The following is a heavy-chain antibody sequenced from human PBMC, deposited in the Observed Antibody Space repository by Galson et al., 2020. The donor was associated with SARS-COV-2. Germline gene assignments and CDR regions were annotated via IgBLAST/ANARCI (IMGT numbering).Heavy chain of an antibody. D-gene: IGHD3-9*01. CDR2: IYTSGST. CDR3: AGRGIRDGWLLSGLTHGWAAYEYFQH. J-gene: IGHJ1*01. V-gene: IGHV4-4*07. CDR1: GGSISSYY. Sequence: SETMSLTCTVSGGSISSYYWSWIRQPAGKGLEWIGRIYTSGSTNYNPSLKSRVTMSVDTSKNQFSMKLSSVTAADTAVYYCAGRGIRDGWLLSGLTHGWAAYEYFQHWGQGTLVTVSS.